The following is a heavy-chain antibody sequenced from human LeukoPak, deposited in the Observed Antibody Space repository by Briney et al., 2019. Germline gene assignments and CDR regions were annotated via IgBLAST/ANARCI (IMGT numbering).Heavy chain of an antibody. Sequence: GSLRLSCVGSGFTFSIDGMNWVRQAPGKGLEWVSSISPDSAFIPQADSVKGRFTISRDNSENKLYPQMNNVRVDDTAVYYCASRPPSETYYGVLDYWGLGTLVTVSS. CDR3: ASRPPSETYYGVLDY. CDR2: ISPDSAFI. CDR1: GFTFSIDG. J-gene: IGHJ4*02. D-gene: IGHD1-26*01. V-gene: IGHV3-21*04.